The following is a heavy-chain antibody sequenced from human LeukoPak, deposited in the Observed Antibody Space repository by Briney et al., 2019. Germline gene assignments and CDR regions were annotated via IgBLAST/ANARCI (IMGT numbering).Heavy chain of an antibody. J-gene: IGHJ5*02. CDR3: ARDEVPNWFDP. Sequence: PGGSLRLSCAASGSTFSRYWMSWVRQAPGKGLEWVANIKQDGSEKYYVDSVKGRFTISRDNAKNSLYLQMNSLRAEDTAVYYSARDEVPNWFDPWGQGTLVTVSS. CDR1: GSTFSRYW. V-gene: IGHV3-7*01. CDR2: IKQDGSEK.